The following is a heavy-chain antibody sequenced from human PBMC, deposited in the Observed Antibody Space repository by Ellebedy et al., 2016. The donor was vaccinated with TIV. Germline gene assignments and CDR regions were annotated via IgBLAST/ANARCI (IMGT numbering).Heavy chain of an antibody. V-gene: IGHV3-11*06. Sequence: GESLKISCAASGFTFSDYYMSWIRQAPGKGLEWVSYISSSSSYTNYADSVKGRFTISRDNVKNSLYLQMNSLRAEDTAVYYCARDYYGSGSYSSDWGQGTLVTVSS. D-gene: IGHD3-10*01. CDR3: ARDYYGSGSYSSD. CDR1: GFTFSDYY. CDR2: ISSSSSYT. J-gene: IGHJ4*02.